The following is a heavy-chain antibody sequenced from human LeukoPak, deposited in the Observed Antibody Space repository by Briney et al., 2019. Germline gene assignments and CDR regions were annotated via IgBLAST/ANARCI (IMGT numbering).Heavy chain of an antibody. D-gene: IGHD3-10*01. J-gene: IGHJ4*02. CDR1: CGSISSSSYY. Sequence: ASETLALTCTVSCGSISSSSYYWGWIRQPPGKGLEWIGSIYYSWSAYYNPSLKTRVTISLDTSKNQFSLKLSSVTAPDTAVYYCARGPFHWGQATLVSDCS. V-gene: IGHV4-39*07. CDR3: ARGPFH. CDR2: IYYSWSA.